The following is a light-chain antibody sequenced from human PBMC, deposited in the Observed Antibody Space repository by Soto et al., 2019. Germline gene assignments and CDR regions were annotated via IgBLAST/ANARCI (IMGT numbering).Light chain of an antibody. CDR3: QQYNNWWT. Sequence: EIVMTQSPATLSVAPGERATLSCRASQSVSSDLAWYQQKPGQAPRLLIYGASTRATGIPARFSGSGSGTEFTLTISSLQSEYFAVYYCQQYNNWWTFGQATKGEIK. J-gene: IGKJ1*01. CDR1: QSVSSD. V-gene: IGKV3-15*01. CDR2: GAS.